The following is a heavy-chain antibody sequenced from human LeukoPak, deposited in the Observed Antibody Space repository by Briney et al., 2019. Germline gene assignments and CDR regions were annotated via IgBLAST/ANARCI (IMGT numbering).Heavy chain of an antibody. CDR3: AKHKEGYGDSCLDDS. Sequence: GGSLRLSCAASGVTFSSYAMSWVRQAPGKGLAWVSGISGSGGRTYYADSVKGRFTISRDNSKNTLYLQMSSLRAEDTAVYYCAKHKEGYGDSCLDDSWGQGALVTVSS. D-gene: IGHD4-17*01. CDR1: GVTFSSYA. J-gene: IGHJ5*01. CDR2: ISGSGGRT. V-gene: IGHV3-23*01.